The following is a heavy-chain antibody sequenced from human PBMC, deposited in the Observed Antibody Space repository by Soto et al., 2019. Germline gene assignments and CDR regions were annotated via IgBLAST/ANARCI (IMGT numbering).Heavy chain of an antibody. CDR2: ISSSRSTI. Sequence: GASLTLSCAASGFTFSSYNMNCLSQAAGRWLEWVSYISSSRSTIYYAYSVKGRFTISRDNAKNSLYLQMNSLRAEDAAVYYFARVEAALDPWGQGT. V-gene: IGHV3-48*03. J-gene: IGHJ5*02. CDR3: ARVEAALDP. CDR1: GFTFSSYN. D-gene: IGHD2-15*01.